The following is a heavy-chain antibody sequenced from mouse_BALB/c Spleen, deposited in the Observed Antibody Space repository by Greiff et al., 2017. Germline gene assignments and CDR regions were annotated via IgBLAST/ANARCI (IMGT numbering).Heavy chain of an antibody. Sequence: QVQLKESAAELARPGASVKMSCKASGYTFTSYTMHWVKQRPGQGLEWIGYINPSSGYTEYNQKFKDKTTLTADKSSSTAYMQLSSLTSEDSAVYYCAGKAASYSKGDYAMDYWGQGTSVTVSS. V-gene: IGHV1-4*02. CDR1: GYTFTSYT. J-gene: IGHJ4*01. CDR2: INPSSGYT. CDR3: AGKAASYSKGDYAMDY. D-gene: IGHD2-5*01.